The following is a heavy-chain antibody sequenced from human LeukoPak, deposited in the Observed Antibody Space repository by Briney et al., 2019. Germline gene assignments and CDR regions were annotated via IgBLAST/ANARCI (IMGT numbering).Heavy chain of an antibody. D-gene: IGHD4-17*01. CDR3: AREFDYAGFDY. V-gene: IGHV1-2*02. Sequence: ASVKVSCKASGYTFTGYYMHWVRQAPGQGLEWMGWINPSSGGTNYAQKFQGRVTMTRDTSISTAYMELSRLRSDDTAVYYCAREFDYAGFDYWGQGALVTVSS. CDR1: GYTFTGYY. J-gene: IGHJ4*02. CDR2: INPSSGGT.